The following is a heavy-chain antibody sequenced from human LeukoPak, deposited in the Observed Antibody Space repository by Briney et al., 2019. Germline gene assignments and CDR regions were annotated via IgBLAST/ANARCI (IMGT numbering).Heavy chain of an antibody. CDR3: ARTPGSGGSWVYYFDY. Sequence: GGSLRLSCAASGFTFSSYAMSWVRQAPGKGLEWVSAISGSGGSTYYADSVKGRFTISRDNSKNTLYLQMNSLRADDTAVYYCARTPGSGGSWVYYFDYWGQGTLVTVSS. J-gene: IGHJ4*02. CDR2: ISGSGGST. D-gene: IGHD2-15*01. V-gene: IGHV3-23*01. CDR1: GFTFSSYA.